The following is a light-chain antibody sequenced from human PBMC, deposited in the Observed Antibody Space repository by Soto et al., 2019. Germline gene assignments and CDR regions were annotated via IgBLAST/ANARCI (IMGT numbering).Light chain of an antibody. CDR2: EVS. CDR1: SSDVGSYNL. J-gene: IGLJ1*01. CDR3: CSYAGSSTLYV. V-gene: IGLV2-23*02. Sequence: QSGLNQPASVSGSPGQSITISCTRTSSDVGSYNLVSWYQQHPGKAPKLMIYEVSKRPSGVSNRFSGSKSGNTASLTISGLQAEDEADYYCCSYAGSSTLYVFGTGTKVTVL.